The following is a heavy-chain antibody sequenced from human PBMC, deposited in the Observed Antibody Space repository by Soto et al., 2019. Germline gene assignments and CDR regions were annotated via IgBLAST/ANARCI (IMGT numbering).Heavy chain of an antibody. V-gene: IGHV3-74*01. CDR2: ISNDGSST. J-gene: IGHJ1*01. CDR1: GFTFSSYW. CDR3: ARLPNKSPQN. Sequence: EVQLVESGGGLVQPGGSLRLSCVASGFTFSSYWMHWVRQAPGKGLVWVSSISNDGSSTSYADSVKGRFTISRDNAKKTRYLQMNSLSAEYTAVYYCARLPNKSPQNWGQGTLVIVSP.